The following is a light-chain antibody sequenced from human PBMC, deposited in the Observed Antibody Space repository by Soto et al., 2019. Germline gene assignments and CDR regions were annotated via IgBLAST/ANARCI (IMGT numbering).Light chain of an antibody. V-gene: IGLV2-8*01. CDR3: SSYAGSNNLV. CDR2: EVS. Sequence: QAVVTQEPSLTVSPGGTVTLTCGSSTGPVSSGHYVYWFQQKPGQAPRTLIYEVSKRPSGVPDRFSGSKSGNTASLTVSGLQAEDEADYYCSSYAGSNNLVFGGGTKVTVL. J-gene: IGLJ2*01. CDR1: STGPVSSGHY.